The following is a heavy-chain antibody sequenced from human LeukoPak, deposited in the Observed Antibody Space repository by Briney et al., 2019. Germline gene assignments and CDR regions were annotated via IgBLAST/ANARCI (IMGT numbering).Heavy chain of an antibody. CDR2: ISGSGGST. Sequence: GGSLRLSCAASGFTFSSYAMSWVRQAPGKGLEWVSAISGSGGSTYYADSVKGRFTISRGNSKNTLYLQMNSLRAEDTAVYYCAKGDSITIFGVVIEQPFDYWGQGTLVTVSS. CDR3: AKGDSITIFGVVIEQPFDY. D-gene: IGHD3-3*01. V-gene: IGHV3-23*01. CDR1: GFTFSSYA. J-gene: IGHJ4*02.